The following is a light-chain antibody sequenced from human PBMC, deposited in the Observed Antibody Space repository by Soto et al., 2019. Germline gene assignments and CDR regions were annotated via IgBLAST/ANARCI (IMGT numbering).Light chain of an antibody. V-gene: IGKV3-15*01. CDR3: QQYNNWPLT. CDR1: QSVSTN. J-gene: IGKJ4*01. CDR2: GAS. Sequence: EVVLTQPPGTLSVSPGEGATLACRASQSVSTNLAWYQQKPGQAPRLLIYGASNGAAGIPARFSGSGSGTEFTLTISSLQSEDFAVYYCQQYNNWPLTFGGGTKVDIK.